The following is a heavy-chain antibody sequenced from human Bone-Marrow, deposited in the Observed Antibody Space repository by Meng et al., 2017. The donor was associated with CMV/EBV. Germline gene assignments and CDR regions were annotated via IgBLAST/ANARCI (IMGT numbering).Heavy chain of an antibody. Sequence: ASVKVSCKASGYTFTSYYMHWVRQAPGQGLEWMGIINPSGGSTSYAQKFQGRVTITTDESTSTAYMELSSLRSEDTAVYYCARVGSSGWKRYFDYWGQGTLVTVSS. V-gene: IGHV1-46*01. D-gene: IGHD6-19*01. CDR1: GYTFTSYY. J-gene: IGHJ4*02. CDR2: INPSGGST. CDR3: ARVGSSGWKRYFDY.